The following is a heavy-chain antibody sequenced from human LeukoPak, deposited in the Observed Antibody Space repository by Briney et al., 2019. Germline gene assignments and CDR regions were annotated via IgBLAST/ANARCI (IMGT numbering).Heavy chain of an antibody. V-gene: IGHV3-30-3*01. CDR3: ARDRTARGAYYFDY. D-gene: IGHD6-6*01. CDR2: ISYDGSNK. J-gene: IGHJ4*02. CDR1: GFTSRNYY. Sequence: GGSLRLSCAASGFTSRNYYMHWVRQAPGKGLEWVAVISYDGSNKYYADSVKGRFTISRDNSKNTLYLQMNSLRAEDTAVYYCARDRTARGAYYFDYWGQGTLVTVSS.